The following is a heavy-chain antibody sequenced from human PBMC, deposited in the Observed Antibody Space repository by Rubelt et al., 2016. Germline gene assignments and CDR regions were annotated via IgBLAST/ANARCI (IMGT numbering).Heavy chain of an antibody. CDR2: IYYSGST. CDR1: GGSFSGYY. D-gene: IGHD2-2*01. Sequence: QVQLQQWGAGLLKPSETLSLTCAVYGGSFSGYYWSWIRQPPGKGLEWIGSIYYSGSTYYNPSLKSRVTISVETSKNQFSLKLSSVTAADTAVYYCARHSHNCSSTSCGLNWFDPWGQGTLVTVSS. J-gene: IGHJ5*02. CDR3: ARHSHNCSSTSCGLNWFDP. V-gene: IGHV4-34*01.